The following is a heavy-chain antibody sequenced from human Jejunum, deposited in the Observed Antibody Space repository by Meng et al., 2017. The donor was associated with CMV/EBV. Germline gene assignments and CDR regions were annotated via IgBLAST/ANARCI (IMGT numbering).Heavy chain of an antibody. V-gene: IGHV1-2*02. CDR3: ANGYNGDDERWFDP. J-gene: IGHJ5*02. Sequence: NFIDYYINWGRQAPGQGLEWMGWINPNTGGTNYAQKFQGRVTMTRNTSINTVYMELSRLRSDDTALYYCANGYNGDDERWFDPWGQGTLVTVSS. CDR2: INPNTGGT. CDR1: NFIDYY. D-gene: IGHD5-12*01.